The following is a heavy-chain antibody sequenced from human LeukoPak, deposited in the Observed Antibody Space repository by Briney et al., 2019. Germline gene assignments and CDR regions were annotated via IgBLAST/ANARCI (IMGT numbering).Heavy chain of an antibody. D-gene: IGHD3-10*01. J-gene: IGHJ5*02. CDR1: GESMIGHY. V-gene: IGHV4-34*01. Sequence: PSETLSLTCAVYGESMIGHYWTWIRQPPGKRLEWIGEIYHSGGTNSNPSLKDRVTMSIDMSKNQFSLKLNSVTAADTAVYFCARATASGSGRAYDRWAQGNLVPVSS. CDR2: IYHSGGT. CDR3: ARATASGSGRAYDR.